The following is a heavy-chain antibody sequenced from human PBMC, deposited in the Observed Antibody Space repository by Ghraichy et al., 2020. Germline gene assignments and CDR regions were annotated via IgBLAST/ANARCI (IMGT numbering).Heavy chain of an antibody. CDR2: ITSSSRSI. V-gene: IGHV3-48*02. D-gene: IGHD4-23*01. CDR1: GFTFSGYS. Sequence: GGSLRLSCVGSGFTFSGYSMNWVRQSPGKGLEWVRYITSSSRSIFYADSVKGRFTISRDNAQNSLSLQMNSLRDEDTAVYYCARGSKVVRFFYYDGMDVWGQGTAVTVSS. J-gene: IGHJ6*02. CDR3: ARGSKVVRFFYYDGMDV.